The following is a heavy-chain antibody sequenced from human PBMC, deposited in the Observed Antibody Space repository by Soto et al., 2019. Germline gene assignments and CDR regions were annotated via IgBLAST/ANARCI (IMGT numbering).Heavy chain of an antibody. CDR2: IIPILGIA. J-gene: IGHJ4*02. CDR1: GGTFSSYT. D-gene: IGHD4-17*01. Sequence: SVKVSCKASGGTFSSYTISWVRQAPGQGLEWMGRIIPILGIANYAQKFQGRVTITADKSTSTAYMELSSLRSEDTAVYYCARGSIYAYYFDYWGQGTLVTVSS. CDR3: ARGSIYAYYFDY. V-gene: IGHV1-69*02.